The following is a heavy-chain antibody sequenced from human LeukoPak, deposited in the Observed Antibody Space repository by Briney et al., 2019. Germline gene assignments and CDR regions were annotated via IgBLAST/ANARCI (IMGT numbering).Heavy chain of an antibody. V-gene: IGHV4-34*01. CDR2: INHSGST. CDR1: GGSFSGYY. CDR3: ARDHPYVRVSGIGGFDP. Sequence: SETLSLTCAVYGGSFSGYYWSWIRQPPGKGLEWIGEINHSGSTNYNPSLKSRVTISVDTSKNQFSLKLSSVTAADTAVYYCARDHPYVRVSGIGGFDPWGQGTLVTVSS. J-gene: IGHJ5*02. D-gene: IGHD3-10*01.